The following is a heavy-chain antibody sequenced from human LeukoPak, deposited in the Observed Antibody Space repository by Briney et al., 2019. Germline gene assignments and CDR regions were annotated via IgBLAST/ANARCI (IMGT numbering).Heavy chain of an antibody. J-gene: IGHJ4*02. CDR3: ARTRVARKLPGD. Sequence: ASVKVSCKASGYSFTDCYIHWVRQAPGQGLEWMGCINPHSGDTKYAQKFQARVTMTRDTSISTAYMELSRLRSDDTAVYYCARTRVARKLPGDWGQGTLVTVSS. CDR2: INPHSGDT. D-gene: IGHD1-7*01. CDR1: GYSFTDCY. V-gene: IGHV1-2*02.